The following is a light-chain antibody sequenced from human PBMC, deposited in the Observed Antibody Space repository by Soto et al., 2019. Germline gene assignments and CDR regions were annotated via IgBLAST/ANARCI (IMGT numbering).Light chain of an antibody. V-gene: IGKV3-20*01. CDR2: GAS. CDR1: QSVSSH. J-gene: IGKJ1*01. Sequence: EIVLTQSPATLSLSPGERATLSCRASQSVSSHLAWYQQKPGQAPRLLMYGASSRATGIPDRFSGGGSGTDFTLIISRLEPEDFAMYYCQQYGSSPRTFGQGTKVDIK. CDR3: QQYGSSPRT.